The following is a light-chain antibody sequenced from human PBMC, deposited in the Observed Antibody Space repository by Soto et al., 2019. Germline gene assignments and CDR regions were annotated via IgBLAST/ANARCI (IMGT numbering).Light chain of an antibody. V-gene: IGKV1-39*01. CDR3: QQSYSTPRT. Sequence: DIQMTQSPSSLSASVGDRVTITCRASQSISSYLNWYQQKPGKAPKVLIYAASSLQSGVPSRFSGSGSGTGFTLTISSLQPEDFATYYCQQSYSTPRTFGQGTKV. CDR1: QSISSY. CDR2: AAS. J-gene: IGKJ1*01.